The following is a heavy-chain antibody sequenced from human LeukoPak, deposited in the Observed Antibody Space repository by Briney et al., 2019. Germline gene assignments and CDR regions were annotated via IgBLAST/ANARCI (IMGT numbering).Heavy chain of an antibody. V-gene: IGHV4-59*08. J-gene: IGHJ4*02. CDR2: IYYTGNT. D-gene: IGHD4-11*01. Sequence: SETLSLTCTVSGGSISGYSWTWIRQPPGRGLEWIGKIYYTGNTNYNPSLKSRVTISLDMSKNQFSLKLSSVTVADMAVHYCARLDPRYSNGPTIDYWGQGTLVTVSS. CDR1: GGSISGYS. CDR3: ARLDPRYSNGPTIDY.